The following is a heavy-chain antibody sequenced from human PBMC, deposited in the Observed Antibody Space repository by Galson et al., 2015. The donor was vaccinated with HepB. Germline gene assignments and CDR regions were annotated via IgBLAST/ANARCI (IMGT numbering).Heavy chain of an antibody. V-gene: IGHV5-10-1*01. D-gene: IGHD5-18*01. Sequence: QSGAEVKMPGESLRISCKGSGYSFTSYWISWVRQMPGKGLEWMGRIDPSDSYTNYSPSFQGHVTISADKSISTAYLQWSSPKASDTAMYYCAREAGGVDTAMVPSLYYYMDVWGKGTTVTVSS. CDR3: AREAGGVDTAMVPSLYYYMDV. J-gene: IGHJ6*03. CDR2: IDPSDSYT. CDR1: GYSFTSYW.